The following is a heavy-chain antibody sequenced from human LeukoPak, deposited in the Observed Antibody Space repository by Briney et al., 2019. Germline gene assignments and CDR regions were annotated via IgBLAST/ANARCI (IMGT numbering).Heavy chain of an antibody. CDR1: GFAFNTYA. CDR3: ARDWRATTAYFDY. Sequence: GRSLRLSCAASGFAFNTYAMHWVRQAPGKGLEWVAVISYDGSNKYYADSVKGRFTISRDNSKNTLYLQMNSLRAEDTAVYYCARDWRATTAYFDYWGQGTLVTVSS. V-gene: IGHV3-30*19. D-gene: IGHD3-3*01. J-gene: IGHJ4*02. CDR2: ISYDGSNK.